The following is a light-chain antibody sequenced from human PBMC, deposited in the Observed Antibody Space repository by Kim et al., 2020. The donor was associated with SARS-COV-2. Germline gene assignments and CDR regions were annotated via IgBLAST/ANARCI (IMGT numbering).Light chain of an antibody. CDR2: SNN. CDR1: SSNIGSNT. V-gene: IGLV1-44*01. J-gene: IGLJ3*02. CDR3: AAWDDSLNGWV. Sequence: GHRVTISCSGSSSNIGSNTVNWYQQLPGTAPKLHIYSNNQRPSGVPDRVSGSKSGTSASLAISGLQSEDEADYYCAAWDDSLNGWVFGGGTKVTVL.